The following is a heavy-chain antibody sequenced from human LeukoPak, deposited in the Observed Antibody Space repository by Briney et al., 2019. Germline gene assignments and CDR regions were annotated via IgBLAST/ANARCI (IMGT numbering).Heavy chain of an antibody. Sequence: SVNVSCKASGGTFSSYAISWVRQAPGQGLEWMGGIIPIFGTANYAQKFQGRVTITTDESTSTAYMELSSLISEDTAVYYCAREDCSSTSCYWYYFDYWSQGTLVTVSS. CDR2: IIPIFGTA. CDR1: GGTFSSYA. CDR3: AREDCSSTSCYWYYFDY. D-gene: IGHD2-2*01. V-gene: IGHV1-69*05. J-gene: IGHJ4*02.